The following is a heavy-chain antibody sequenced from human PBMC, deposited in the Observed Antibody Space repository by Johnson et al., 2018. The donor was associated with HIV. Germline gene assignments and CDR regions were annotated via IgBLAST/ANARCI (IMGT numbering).Heavy chain of an antibody. V-gene: IGHV3-15*01. J-gene: IGHJ3*02. CDR1: GFTFDDYG. CDR2: IYSKTEGGTT. CDR3: TTDQVGRNYGGKYHI. Sequence: VTLVESGGGVVQPGGSLRLSCAASGFTFDDYGMSWVRQAPGKGLDWVGRIYSKTEGGTTEYAAPVKGRFTISRDDSKNTLYLQMNSLKTEDTAVYYCTTDQVGRNYGGKYHIWGQGTVVTVSS. D-gene: IGHD1-7*01.